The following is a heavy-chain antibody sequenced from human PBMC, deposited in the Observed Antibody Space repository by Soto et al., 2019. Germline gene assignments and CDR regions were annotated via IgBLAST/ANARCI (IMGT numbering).Heavy chain of an antibody. J-gene: IGHJ2*01. D-gene: IGHD4-17*01. Sequence: QITLKESGPTLVKPTQTLTLTCTFSGFSLSTSGVGVGWIRQPPGKALEWLALIYWDDDKRYSPSLKSRLTSTKDTSKNQVVLTITNMDPVDTATYYCAHTPDYGDYVDNWYFDLWGRGTLVTVSS. V-gene: IGHV2-5*02. CDR2: IYWDDDK. CDR1: GFSLSTSGVG. CDR3: AHTPDYGDYVDNWYFDL.